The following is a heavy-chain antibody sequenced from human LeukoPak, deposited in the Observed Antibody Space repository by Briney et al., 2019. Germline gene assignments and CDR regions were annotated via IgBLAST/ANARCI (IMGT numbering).Heavy chain of an antibody. CDR3: ATLGGGHSLDY. Sequence: GGSLRLSCAASGFTFSSYWMHWVRQAPGGGLVWVSRINSDGSSTSYADSVKGRFTISRDNAKNTLYLQMNSLRAEDTAVYYCATLGGGHSLDYWGQGTLVTVSS. D-gene: IGHD5-18*01. CDR1: GFTFSSYW. V-gene: IGHV3-74*01. J-gene: IGHJ4*02. CDR2: INSDGSST.